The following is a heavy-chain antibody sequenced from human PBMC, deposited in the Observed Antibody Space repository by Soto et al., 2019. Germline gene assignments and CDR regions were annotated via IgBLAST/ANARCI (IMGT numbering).Heavy chain of an antibody. Sequence: GGSLRLSCAASGFTFSSYAMSWVRQAPGKGLEWVSAISGSGGSTYYADSVKGRFTISRDNSKNTLYLQKNSLRAEDTAVYYCANYPLPGVVVAATDYFDYWGQGTLVTVSS. CDR1: GFTFSSYA. D-gene: IGHD2-15*01. V-gene: IGHV3-23*01. CDR3: ANYPLPGVVVAATDYFDY. J-gene: IGHJ4*02. CDR2: ISGSGGST.